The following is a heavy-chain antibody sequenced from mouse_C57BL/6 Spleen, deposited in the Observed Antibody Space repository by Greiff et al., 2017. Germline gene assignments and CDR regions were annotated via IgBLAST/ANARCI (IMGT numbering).Heavy chain of an antibody. J-gene: IGHJ4*01. CDR2: INPNYGTT. CDR3: ARARGGGAMDY. Sequence: EVQLQQSGPELVKPGASVKLSCKASGYSFTDYNMNWVKQSNGKSLEWIGVINPNYGTTRYNQKFKGKATLTVDQSSSAAYMQLNSLTSEDSAVYCCARARGGGAMDYWGQGTSVTVSS. CDR1: GYSFTDYN. V-gene: IGHV1-39*01. D-gene: IGHD1-1*02.